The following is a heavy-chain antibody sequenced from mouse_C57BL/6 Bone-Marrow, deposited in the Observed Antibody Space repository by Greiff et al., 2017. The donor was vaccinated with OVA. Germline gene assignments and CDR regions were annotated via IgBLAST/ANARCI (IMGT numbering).Heavy chain of an antibody. CDR2: INPNNGGT. D-gene: IGHD2-12*01. CDR1: GYTFTDYY. J-gene: IGHJ3*01. V-gene: IGHV1-26*01. Sequence: EVQLQQSGPELVKPGASVKISCKASGYTFTDYYMNWVKQSHGKSLEWIGDINPNNGGTSYNQKFKGKATLTVDKSSSTAYMELRSLTSEDSAVDYCARPLRRRAWFAYWGQGTLVTVSA. CDR3: ARPLRRRAWFAY.